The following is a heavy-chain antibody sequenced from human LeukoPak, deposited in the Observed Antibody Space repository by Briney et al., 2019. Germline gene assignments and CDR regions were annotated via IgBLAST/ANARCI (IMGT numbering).Heavy chain of an antibody. V-gene: IGHV3-21*01. CDR3: ARGASVVAGSDDAFDI. D-gene: IGHD6-19*01. CDR2: ISSSSIYI. CDR1: GFTFSRNS. J-gene: IGHJ3*02. Sequence: GGSLRLSCAASGFTFSRNSINWVRQAPGKGLEWVSSISSSSIYIYYADSVKGRFTISRDNAKNSLYLQMNSLRAEDTAVYYCARGASVVAGSDDAFDIWGRGTMVTVSS.